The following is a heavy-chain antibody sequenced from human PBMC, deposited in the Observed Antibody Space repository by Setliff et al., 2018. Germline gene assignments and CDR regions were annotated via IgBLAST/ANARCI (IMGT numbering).Heavy chain of an antibody. Sequence: SETLSLTCTVSGYSISSGYYWGWIRQPPGKGLEWIGSIFHSGSTFYSPSLKRRFTISRDNSKNTLYLQMNSLRAEDTAVYYCAKEDNYYDSSGYYLGTYGMDVWGQGTTVTVSS. V-gene: IGHV4-38-2*02. J-gene: IGHJ6*02. CDR3: AKEDNYYDSSGYYLGTYGMDV. CDR1: GYSISSGYY. D-gene: IGHD3-22*01. CDR2: IFHSGST.